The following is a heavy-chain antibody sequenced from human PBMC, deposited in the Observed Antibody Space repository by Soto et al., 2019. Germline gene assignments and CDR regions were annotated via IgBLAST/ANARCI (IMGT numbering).Heavy chain of an antibody. J-gene: IGHJ4*02. CDR2: ISGTYGT. D-gene: IGHD6-19*01. CDR3: AKAYSTGWSEGYFDY. CDR1: GFTFSSYA. Sequence: PGGSLRLSCAAFGFTFSSYAMGWFRQAPGKGLEWVSSISGTYGTHYADSVRGRFTISTDNSKSTLYLHMNSLRAEDTALYYCAKAYSTGWSEGYFDYWGQGTLVTVSS. V-gene: IGHV3-23*01.